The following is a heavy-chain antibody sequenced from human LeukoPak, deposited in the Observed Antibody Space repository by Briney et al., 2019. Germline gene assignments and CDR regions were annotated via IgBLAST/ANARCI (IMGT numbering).Heavy chain of an antibody. V-gene: IGHV3-21*01. D-gene: IGHD1-26*01. Sequence: GAPRTFCGASRVTFSSFNLKWVRRDPGEGVVGGLSLTSSSSYIYYADSVKGRFTISRDNAKNPLYLQMNSLRAEDTAVYYCARDRAALKVGATDYWGQGTLVTVSS. CDR3: ARDRAALKVGATDY. CDR2: LTSSSSYI. CDR1: RVTFSSFN. J-gene: IGHJ4*02.